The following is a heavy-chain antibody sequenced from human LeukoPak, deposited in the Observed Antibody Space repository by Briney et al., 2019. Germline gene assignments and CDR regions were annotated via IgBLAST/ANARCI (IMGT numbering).Heavy chain of an antibody. J-gene: IGHJ3*02. Sequence: SETLSLTCTVSGGSISSGGYYWSWIRQHPGKGLEWIGYIYYSGSTYYNPSLKSRVTISVDTSKNQFSLKLSSVTAADTAVYYCARDKGGLLNAFDIWGQGTMVTVSS. CDR2: IYYSGST. D-gene: IGHD2-15*01. V-gene: IGHV4-31*03. CDR3: ARDKGGLLNAFDI. CDR1: GGSISSGGYY.